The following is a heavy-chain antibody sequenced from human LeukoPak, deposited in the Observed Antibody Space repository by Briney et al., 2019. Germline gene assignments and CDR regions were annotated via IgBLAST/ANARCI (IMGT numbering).Heavy chain of an antibody. J-gene: IGHJ1*01. CDR3: AKDHSSSTGYFQH. Sequence: GGSLRLSCAASGFTFSSYGMHWVRQAPGKGLEWVAVISYDGSNKYYADSVKGRSTISRDNSKNTLYLQMNSLRAEDTAVYYCAKDHSSSTGYFQHWGQGTLVTVSS. CDR1: GFTFSSYG. D-gene: IGHD6-13*01. CDR2: ISYDGSNK. V-gene: IGHV3-30*18.